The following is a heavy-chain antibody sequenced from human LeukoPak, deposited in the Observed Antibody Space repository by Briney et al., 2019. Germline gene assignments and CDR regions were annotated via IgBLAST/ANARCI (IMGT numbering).Heavy chain of an antibody. V-gene: IGHV3-53*01. J-gene: IGHJ6*02. D-gene: IGHD2-2*01. CDR3: ATGGQPDYYTYYGMDV. CDR2: IYAGGST. Sequence: AGSLRLSCAASGVNVGSNYMTWLRQAPGKGLEWVLVIYAGGSTYYSDSVKGRFTISRDNSKNTLFLQMNSLRADDTGVYYCATGGQPDYYTYYGMDVWGQGSTVTVSS. CDR1: GVNVGSNY.